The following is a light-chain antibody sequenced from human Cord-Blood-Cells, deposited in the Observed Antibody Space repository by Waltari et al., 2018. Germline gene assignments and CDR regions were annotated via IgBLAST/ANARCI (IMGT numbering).Light chain of an antibody. J-gene: IGLJ2*01. CDR1: SSDVGGYNY. Sequence: QSALTQPASVSGSPGQSITISCPGTSSDVGGYNYVSWYQQHPGKAPKLMIYDVSNRPSGVSIRFSGSKSGNTASLTISGLQAEDEADYYCSSYTSSSVVFGGGTKLTVL. CDR3: SSYTSSSVV. CDR2: DVS. V-gene: IGLV2-14*01.